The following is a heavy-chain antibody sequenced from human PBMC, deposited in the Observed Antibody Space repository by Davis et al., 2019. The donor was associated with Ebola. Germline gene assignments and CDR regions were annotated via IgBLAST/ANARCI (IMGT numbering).Heavy chain of an antibody. CDR1: GNSFSSHW. CDR2: IYPGDSDT. CDR3: ASLRRTITGMDDAFDI. D-gene: IGHD2-8*02. J-gene: IGHJ3*02. Sequence: PGGSLRLSCKDSGNSFSSHWIGWVRQMPGKGLEWMGIIYPGDSDTRYSPSFQGQVTFSVDKSIRTAYLHWNSLKASDTAMYYCASLRRTITGMDDAFDIWGQGTMVTVSS. V-gene: IGHV5-51*01.